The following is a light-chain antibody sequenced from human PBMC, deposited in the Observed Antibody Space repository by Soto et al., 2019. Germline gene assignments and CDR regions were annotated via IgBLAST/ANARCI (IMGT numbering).Light chain of an antibody. J-gene: IGKJ1*01. CDR1: QSVSSSY. CDR3: QQYYKWPWT. CDR2: DAS. V-gene: IGKV3D-15*01. Sequence: EIVLTQSPGTLSLSPGERFTLSCSASQSVSSSYLAWYQQKPGQAPRLLIYDASNRATGIPARFSGSGSGTELTLTISGLQSEDFAVYYCQQYYKWPWTFGPGTKVDI.